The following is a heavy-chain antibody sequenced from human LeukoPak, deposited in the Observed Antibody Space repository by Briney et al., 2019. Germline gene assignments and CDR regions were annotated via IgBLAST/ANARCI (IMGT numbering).Heavy chain of an antibody. J-gene: IGHJ4*02. CDR1: GGTFSSYA. CDR2: IIPILGIA. V-gene: IGHV1-69*04. Sequence: SVKVSCKASGGTFSSYAISWVRQAPGQGLEWMGRIIPILGIANYAQKFQGRVTITADKSTSTAYMELSSLRSEDTAVYYCASGHYDSSGYYYVGYWGQGTLVTVSS. D-gene: IGHD3-22*01. CDR3: ASGHYDSSGYYYVGY.